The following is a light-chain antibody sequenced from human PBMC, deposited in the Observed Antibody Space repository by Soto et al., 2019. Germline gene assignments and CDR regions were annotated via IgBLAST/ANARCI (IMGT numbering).Light chain of an antibody. CDR2: DAS. CDR3: QQCGRSPIT. CDR1: QSVGSS. V-gene: IGKV3-11*01. J-gene: IGKJ5*01. Sequence: EIVLTHSPATLSLSPWERATLSCRASQSVGSSLAWYQQKPGQAPRLLIYDASNRATGIPARFSGSGSGTDFTLTITRLEPEDFAVYYCQQCGRSPITFGQGTRLEIK.